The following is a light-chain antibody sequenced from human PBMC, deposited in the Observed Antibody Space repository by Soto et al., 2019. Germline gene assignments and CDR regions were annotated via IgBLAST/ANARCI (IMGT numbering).Light chain of an antibody. Sequence: QLTQFPSSLSATVGDRVTITCRASQGVSSHLAWHQQKPGKAPKLLIYEVSTLQSGVPSRFSGSGSGTDFTLTISCLQSEDFATYYCQQYYSYPPTFGQGTKVDNK. CDR1: QGVSSH. CDR2: EVS. CDR3: QQYYSYPPT. J-gene: IGKJ1*01. V-gene: IGKV1-9*01.